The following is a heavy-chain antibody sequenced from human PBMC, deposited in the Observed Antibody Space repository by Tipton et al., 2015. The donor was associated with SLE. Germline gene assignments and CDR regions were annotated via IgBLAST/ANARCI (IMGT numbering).Heavy chain of an antibody. D-gene: IGHD1-26*01. Sequence: LSLTCTVSGGSINTYYYWGWIRQPPGRGLEWVSVIYTAGDTYYADSVKGRFTISRDNTKNTLYLQMNSLRPEDTAVYYCARLSWSGLVGSTSDYYYYGVDVWGQGTTVTVSS. CDR2: IYTAGDT. CDR3: ARLSWSGLVGSTSDYYYYGVDV. V-gene: IGHV3-53*01. J-gene: IGHJ6*02. CDR1: GGSINTYYY.